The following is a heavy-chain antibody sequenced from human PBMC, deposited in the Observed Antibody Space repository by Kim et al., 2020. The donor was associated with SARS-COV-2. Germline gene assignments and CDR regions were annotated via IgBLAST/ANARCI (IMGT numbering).Heavy chain of an antibody. CDR1: GGSFSGYY. CDR2: INHSGST. D-gene: IGHD3-9*01. J-gene: IGHJ5*02. Sequence: SETLSLTCAVYGGSFSGYYWSWIRQPPGKGLEWIGEINHSGSTNYNPSLKSRVTISVDTSKNQFSLKLSSVTAADTAVYYCASRPRYFDRRMFDPWGQGTLVTVSS. CDR3: ASRPRYFDRRMFDP. V-gene: IGHV4-34*01.